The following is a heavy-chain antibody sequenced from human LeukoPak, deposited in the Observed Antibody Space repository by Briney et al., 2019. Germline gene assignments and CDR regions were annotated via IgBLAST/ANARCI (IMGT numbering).Heavy chain of an antibody. CDR1: GLAFSNYG. J-gene: IGHJ1*01. V-gene: IGHV3-23*01. CDR2: IIEEGDTT. CDR3: ARLSEPS. D-gene: IGHD1-14*01. Sequence: QPGGSLRLYCSASGLAFSNYGASWVRQTPGQGLEWVSSIIEEGDTTYYADAVRGRFTISRDNSKSIVYLQMSSLRVEDTAIYYCARLSEPSWGQGTLVTVSS.